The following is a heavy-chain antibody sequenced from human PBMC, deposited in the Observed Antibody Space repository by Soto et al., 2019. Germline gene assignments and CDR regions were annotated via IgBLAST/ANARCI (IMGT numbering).Heavy chain of an antibody. J-gene: IGHJ4*02. D-gene: IGHD3-22*01. V-gene: IGHV3-74*01. CDR3: ARGDGDYYDGNGYLGRH. Sequence: EVQLVESGGGLVQPGGSLRLSCAASGFTLSSYWMHWVRQAPGKGLVWVSRINSDGSRTSYADSAKGRFTISRDNTKNTLYLQMNSLRAEDTAVYYCARGDGDYYDGNGYLGRHWGQGTLVTVSS. CDR1: GFTLSSYW. CDR2: INSDGSRT.